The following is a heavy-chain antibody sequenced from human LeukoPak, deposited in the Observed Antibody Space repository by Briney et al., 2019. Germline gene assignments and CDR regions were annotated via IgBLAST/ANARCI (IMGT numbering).Heavy chain of an antibody. CDR3: ARTRITMIVGLASRFDY. D-gene: IGHD3-22*01. Sequence: GGSLRLSCVASGFTFSAYSMNWVRQAPGKGLEWVSYIGGRGDGISYADSVKGRFTTSRDNAKNSLYLQMNSLRAEDTAVYYCARTRITMIVGLASRFDYWGQGTLVTVSS. J-gene: IGHJ4*02. CDR1: GFTFSAYS. V-gene: IGHV3-48*04. CDR2: IGGRGDGI.